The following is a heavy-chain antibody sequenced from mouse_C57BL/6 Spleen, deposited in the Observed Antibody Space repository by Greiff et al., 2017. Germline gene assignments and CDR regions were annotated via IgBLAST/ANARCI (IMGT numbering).Heavy chain of an antibody. J-gene: IGHJ2*01. D-gene: IGHD2-5*01. CDR2: ISDGGSYT. Sequence: EVNVVESGGGLVKPGGSLKLSCAASGFTFSSYATSWVRQTPEKRLEWVATISDGGSYTYYPDNVKGRFTISRDNAKNNLYLQMSHLKSEDTAMYYCAREGYSNYERFDYWGQGTTLTVSS. CDR1: GFTFSSYA. CDR3: AREGYSNYERFDY. V-gene: IGHV5-4*01.